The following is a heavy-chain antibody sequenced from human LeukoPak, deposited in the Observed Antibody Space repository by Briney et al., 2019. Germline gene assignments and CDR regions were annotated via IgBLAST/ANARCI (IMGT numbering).Heavy chain of an antibody. J-gene: IGHJ5*02. CDR3: ARADGDTSVGPNWFDP. V-gene: IGHV1-69*05. Sequence: SVKVSCKASGGTFSSYAISWVRQAPGQGLEWMGRIIPIFGTANYAQKFQGRVTITTDESTSTAYMELSSLRSEDTAVYYCARADGDTSVGPNWFDPWGQGTLVTVSS. CDR1: GGTFSSYA. D-gene: IGHD2-2*01. CDR2: IIPIFGTA.